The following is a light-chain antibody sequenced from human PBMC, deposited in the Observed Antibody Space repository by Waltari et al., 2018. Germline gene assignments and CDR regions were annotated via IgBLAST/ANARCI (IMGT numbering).Light chain of an antibody. CDR3: LQAYSFPRT. Sequence: DIQMTQSPSFVYASVGDRVTITCRASQGISSRVAWYQQKPGKAPKLLIYTASTLQSGVPSRFSGSGSGTEFTLIITTLQPEDFATYFCLQAYSFPRTFGQGTKLEIK. CDR2: TAS. J-gene: IGKJ2*01. V-gene: IGKV1-12*01. CDR1: QGISSR.